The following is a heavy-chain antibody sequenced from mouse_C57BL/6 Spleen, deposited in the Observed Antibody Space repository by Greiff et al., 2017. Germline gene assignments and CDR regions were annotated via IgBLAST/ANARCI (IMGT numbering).Heavy chain of an antibody. CDR1: GFTFSSYA. V-gene: IGHV5-4*01. CDR2: ISDGGSYT. Sequence: DVQLVESGGGLVKPGGSLKLSCAASGFTFSSYAMSWVRQTPEKRLEWVATISDGGSYTYYPDNVKGRFTISRDNAKNNLYLQMSHLKSEDTAMYYCARDQKNYDYDDWYFDVWGTGTTVTVSS. D-gene: IGHD2-4*01. CDR3: ARDQKNYDYDDWYFDV. J-gene: IGHJ1*03.